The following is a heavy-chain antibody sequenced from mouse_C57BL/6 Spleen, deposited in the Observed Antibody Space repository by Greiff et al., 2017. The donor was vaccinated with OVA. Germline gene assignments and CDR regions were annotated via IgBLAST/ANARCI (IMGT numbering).Heavy chain of an antibody. CDR3: ARDGDYTHFDY. D-gene: IGHD2-13*01. V-gene: IGHV5-16*01. J-gene: IGHJ2*01. CDR1: GFTFSDYY. Sequence: EVQRVESEGGLVQPGSSMKLSCTASGFTFSDYYMAWVRQVPEKGLEWVANINYDGSSTYYLDSLKSRFIISRDNAKNILYLQMSSLKSEDTATYYCARDGDYTHFDYWGQGTTLTVSS. CDR2: INYDGSST.